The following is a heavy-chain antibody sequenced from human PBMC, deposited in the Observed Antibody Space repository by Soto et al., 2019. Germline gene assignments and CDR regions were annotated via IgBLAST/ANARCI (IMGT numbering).Heavy chain of an antibody. CDR3: ARVVAYSSSWYAIGY. CDR2: IYYSVST. J-gene: IGHJ4*02. D-gene: IGHD6-13*01. Sequence: QVQLQESGPGLVKPSQTLSLTCTVSGGSISSGGYYWSWIRQHPGKGLEWIGYIYYSVSTYYNPSLKSRVTISVDTSKNQFSLKLSSVTAADTAVYYCARVVAYSSSWYAIGYWGQGTLVTVSS. CDR1: GGSISSGGYY. V-gene: IGHV4-31*03.